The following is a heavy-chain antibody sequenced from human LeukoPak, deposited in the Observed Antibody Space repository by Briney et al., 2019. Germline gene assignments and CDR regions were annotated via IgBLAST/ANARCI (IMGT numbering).Heavy chain of an antibody. J-gene: IGHJ3*02. CDR3: AREYYYDSSGYINTAAFDI. D-gene: IGHD3-22*01. CDR1: GGSISSYY. V-gene: IGHV4-59*12. Sequence: SETLSLTCTVSGGSISSYYWSWLRQPAGKGLEWIGYIYYSGSTYYNPSLKSRVTISVDTSKNQFSLKLSSVTAADTAVYYCAREYYYDSSGYINTAAFDIWGQGTMVTVSS. CDR2: IYYSGST.